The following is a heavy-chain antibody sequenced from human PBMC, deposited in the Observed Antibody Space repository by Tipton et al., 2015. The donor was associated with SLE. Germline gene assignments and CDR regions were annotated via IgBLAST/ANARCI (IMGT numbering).Heavy chain of an antibody. CDR1: GFTFSSYA. J-gene: IGHJ6*02. Sequence: SLRLSCAASGFTFSSYAMHWVRQAPGKGLEWVAVISYDGSNKYYADSVKGRFTISRDNSKNTLYLQMNSLRAEDTAVYYCARDRYSSSWYDYYYGMGVWGQGTTVTVSS. CDR3: ARDRYSSSWYDYYYGMGV. V-gene: IGHV3-30-3*01. D-gene: IGHD6-13*01. CDR2: ISYDGSNK.